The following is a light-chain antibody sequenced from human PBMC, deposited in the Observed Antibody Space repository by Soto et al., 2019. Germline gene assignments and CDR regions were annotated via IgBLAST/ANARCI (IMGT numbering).Light chain of an antibody. J-gene: IGKJ4*01. CDR2: WAS. Sequence: DIVLTQFPDSLTLSLGETATIKCKSSQSLLYRSTNNNYLAWYQQKPGQSPKVIMYWASTRASGVPDRFSGSGSGTDFTLTIRNLQPEDVAVYYCHQCYTPQITFGGGTKV. V-gene: IGKV4-1*01. CDR3: HQCYTPQIT. CDR1: QSLLYRSTNNNY.